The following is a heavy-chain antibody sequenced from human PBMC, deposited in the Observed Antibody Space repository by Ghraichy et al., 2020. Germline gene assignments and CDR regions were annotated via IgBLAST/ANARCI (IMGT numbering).Heavy chain of an antibody. Sequence: GESLRLSCAASGFTFSSYSMNWVRQAPGKGLEWVSSISSSSSYIYYADSVKGRFTISRDNAKNSLYLQMNSLRAEDTAVYYCARDRSGYSSGWYPVYYYYYGMDVWGQGTTVTVSS. V-gene: IGHV3-21*01. D-gene: IGHD6-19*01. CDR1: GFTFSSYS. CDR2: ISSSSSYI. J-gene: IGHJ6*02. CDR3: ARDRSGYSSGWYPVYYYYYGMDV.